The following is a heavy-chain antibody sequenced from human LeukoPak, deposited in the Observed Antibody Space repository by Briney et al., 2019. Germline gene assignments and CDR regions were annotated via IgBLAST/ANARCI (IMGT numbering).Heavy chain of an antibody. CDR1: GSTFSNYW. D-gene: IGHD1-1*01. CDR3: ARDRGYKQPKGPAGDY. V-gene: IGHV3-7*01. Sequence: PGGSLRPSCPASGSTFSNYWMNWVRKPPGKGWKGLANIKQDGSEKYYVDSVMGRFTFSRDNAKNSLYLQMNSLRAEDTAVYYCARDRGYKQPKGPAGDYWGQGTLVTVSS. J-gene: IGHJ4*02. CDR2: IKQDGSEK.